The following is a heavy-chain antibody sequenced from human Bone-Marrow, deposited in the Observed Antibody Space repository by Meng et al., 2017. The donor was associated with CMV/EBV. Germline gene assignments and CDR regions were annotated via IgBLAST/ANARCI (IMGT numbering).Heavy chain of an antibody. CDR1: GFTFSSYW. D-gene: IGHD3-3*01. J-gene: IGHJ4*02. Sequence: GGSLRLCCVASGFTFSSYWMSWVRQAPGKGLEWVANIKQDGSEKDYVDSVKGRFTISRDNAESSLYLQMNSLRAEDTAVYYCAKYYDFWSGYSDYFNYWGQGTRVTFSS. CDR3: AKYYDFWSGYSDYFNY. V-gene: IGHV3-7*01. CDR2: IKQDGSEK.